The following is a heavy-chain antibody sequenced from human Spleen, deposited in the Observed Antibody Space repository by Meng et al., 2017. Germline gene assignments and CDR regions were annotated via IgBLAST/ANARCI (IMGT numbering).Heavy chain of an antibody. CDR2: IYYSGST. CDR1: GGSISSSSYY. V-gene: IGHV4-39*07. CDR3: ARSLSSSSGYYNDAFDI. J-gene: IGHJ3*02. Sequence: SETLSLTCTVSGGSISSSSYYWGWIRQPPGKGREWIGSIYYSGSTYYNPSLKSRVTISVDTSKNQFSLKLSSVTAADTAVYYCARSLSSSSGYYNDAFDIWGQGTMVTVSS. D-gene: IGHD3-22*01.